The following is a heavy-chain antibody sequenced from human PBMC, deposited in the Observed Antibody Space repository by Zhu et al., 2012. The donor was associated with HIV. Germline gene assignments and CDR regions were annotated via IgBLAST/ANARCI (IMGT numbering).Heavy chain of an antibody. V-gene: IGHV4-34*02. CDR2: IGHTGST. Sequence: QLQQWGVGLLKPSDTLTLTCAVYGGSLNGYYWSWIRQPPGKGLEWIGEIGHTGSTNYNPSLEDRVSISIDSSKNQFSLRLELVTAADTAIYYCAKEAGGGFNFWGQGTTVIVST. J-gene: IGHJ3*01. D-gene: IGHD3-10*01. CDR3: AKEAGGGFNF. CDR1: GGSLNGYY.